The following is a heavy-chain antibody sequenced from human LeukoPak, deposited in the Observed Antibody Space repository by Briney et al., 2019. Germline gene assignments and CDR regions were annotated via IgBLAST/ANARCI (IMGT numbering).Heavy chain of an antibody. CDR2: TYYRSKWYN. V-gene: IGHV6-1*01. D-gene: IGHD6-19*01. CDR3: AREAVNSSGWYEGYYFDY. CDR1: GDSVPSNSAA. J-gene: IGHJ4*02. Sequence: SQTLSLTCAISGDSVPSNSAAWNWIRQSPSRGLEWLGRTYYRSKWYNDYAVSVKSRITINPDTSKNQFSLQLNSVTPEDTAVYYCAREAVNSSGWYEGYYFDYWGQGTLVTVSS.